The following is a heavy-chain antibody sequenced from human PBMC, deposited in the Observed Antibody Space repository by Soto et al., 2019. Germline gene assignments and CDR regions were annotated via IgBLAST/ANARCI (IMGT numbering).Heavy chain of an antibody. CDR1: GGSISAAGDS. D-gene: IGHD1-7*01. CDR2: IYHSGTF. CDR3: AGYNWNYYFDP. J-gene: IGHJ5*02. V-gene: IGHV4-30-2*02. Sequence: SETLSLTCAVSGGSISAAGDSWSWIRQPPGGGLEWIGYIYHSGTFLYNPSLKTRLTMSLDRSNNQFSLTLNSMTAADTAVYYCAGYNWNYYFDPWGQGTLVTVSS.